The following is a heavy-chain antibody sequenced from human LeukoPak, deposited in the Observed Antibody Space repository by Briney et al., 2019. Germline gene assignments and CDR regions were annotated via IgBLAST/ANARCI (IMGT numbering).Heavy chain of an antibody. J-gene: IGHJ4*02. CDR2: IKQDGSEK. V-gene: IGHV3-7*01. Sequence: GGSLRLSCAASGFTFISYWMSWVRQAPGKGLEWEANIKQDGSEKYYVDSVKGRFTISRDNAKNTLYLQMNSLRAEDTAVYYCARLIVATIDYWGQGTLVTVSS. CDR1: GFTFISYW. D-gene: IGHD5-12*01. CDR3: ARLIVATIDY.